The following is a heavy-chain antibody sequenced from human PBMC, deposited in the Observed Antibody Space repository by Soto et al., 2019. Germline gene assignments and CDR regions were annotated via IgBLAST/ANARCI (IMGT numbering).Heavy chain of an antibody. CDR3: ARTSRFDY. J-gene: IGHJ4*02. CDR2: IYHSGST. D-gene: IGHD6-6*01. V-gene: IGHV4-31*03. Sequence: SETLSLTCTVSGGSISSGGYYWSWIRQHPGKGLEWIGYIYHSGSTNYNPSLKSRVTISVDTSKNQFSLKLSSVTAADTAVYYCARTSRFDYWGQGTLVTVSS. CDR1: GGSISSGGYY.